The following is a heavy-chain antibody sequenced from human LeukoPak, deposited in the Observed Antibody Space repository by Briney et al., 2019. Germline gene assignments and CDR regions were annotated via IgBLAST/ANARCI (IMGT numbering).Heavy chain of an antibody. D-gene: IGHD5-18*01. V-gene: IGHV3-21*01. Sequence: GGSLRLSCAPSGFTFSNYDMNWVRRTPGKGLEWLSTISASGDYIYYADSVRGRFTISRDNAKRSLYLQMNSLRAEDTAVYYCARDLYSYGANQDDYWGQGTLVTVSS. J-gene: IGHJ4*02. CDR3: ARDLYSYGANQDDY. CDR1: GFTFSNYD. CDR2: ISASGDYI.